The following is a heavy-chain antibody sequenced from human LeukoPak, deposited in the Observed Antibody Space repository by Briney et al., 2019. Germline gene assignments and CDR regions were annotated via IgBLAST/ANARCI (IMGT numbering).Heavy chain of an antibody. CDR1: GFTFSSYS. D-gene: IGHD4-17*01. Sequence: GGSLRLSCAASGFTFSSYSMNWVRQAPGKGLEWVSSISSSSSYIYYADSVKGRFTISRDNAKNSLYPQMNGLRAEDTAVYYCARGTTVKNWFDPWGQGTLVTVAS. CDR3: ARGTTVKNWFDP. J-gene: IGHJ5*02. V-gene: IGHV3-21*01. CDR2: ISSSSSYI.